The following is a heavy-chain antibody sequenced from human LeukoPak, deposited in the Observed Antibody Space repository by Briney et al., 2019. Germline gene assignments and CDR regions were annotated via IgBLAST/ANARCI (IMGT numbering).Heavy chain of an antibody. CDR2: ISSSGSTI. D-gene: IGHD3-16*01. J-gene: IGHJ4*02. CDR1: GFTFSSYE. V-gene: IGHV3-48*03. CDR3: AKDDRLLRFLH. Sequence: GGSLRLSCAASGFTFSSYEMNWVRQAPGKGLEWVSYISSSGSTIYYADSVKGRFTISRDNSKNTLYLQINNLRDEDTAVYYCAKDDRLLRFLHWGQGTLVTVSS.